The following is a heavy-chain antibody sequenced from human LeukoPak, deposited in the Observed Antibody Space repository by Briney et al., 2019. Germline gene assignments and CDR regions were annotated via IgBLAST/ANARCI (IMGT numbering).Heavy chain of an antibody. CDR1: GGSISSSSYY. Sequence: PSETLSLTCTVSGGSISSSSYYWGWIRQPPGKGLEWIGSIYYSGSTYYNPSLKSRVTISVDTSKNQFSLKLSSVTAADTAVYYCARDRSGVFGVVYMDVWGKGTTVTVSS. CDR2: IYYSGST. J-gene: IGHJ6*03. V-gene: IGHV4-39*07. D-gene: IGHD3-16*01. CDR3: ARDRSGVFGVVYMDV.